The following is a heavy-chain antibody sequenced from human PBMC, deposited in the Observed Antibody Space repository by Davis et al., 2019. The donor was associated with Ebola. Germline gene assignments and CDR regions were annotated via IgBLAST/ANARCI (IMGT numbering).Heavy chain of an antibody. CDR3: AAPLLGAGGY. V-gene: IGHV5-51*01. D-gene: IGHD3-16*01. Sequence: GESLKISCKGSGYSFTGHWIGWVRQMSGKGLEWMAIIYPGDSDARYSPSFQGQVTISADKSISTAYLQWSSLKASDTAMYYCAAPLLGAGGYWGQGTLVTVSS. CDR1: GYSFTGHW. J-gene: IGHJ4*02. CDR2: IYPGDSDA.